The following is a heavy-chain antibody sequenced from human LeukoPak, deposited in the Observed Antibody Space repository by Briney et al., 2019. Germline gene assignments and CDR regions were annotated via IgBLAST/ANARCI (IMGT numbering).Heavy chain of an antibody. V-gene: IGHV4-59*02. J-gene: IGHJ5*02. Sequence: SETLSLTCAVSGGSVSSYYWSWVRQPPGKGLEWIGYIYNSGTTNYNPSLKSRVTISVDTSKNQFSLKLSSVTAADTAVYYCARDYDFWSGGYNWFDPWGQGTLVTVSS. D-gene: IGHD3-3*01. CDR3: ARDYDFWSGGYNWFDP. CDR1: GGSVSSYY. CDR2: IYNSGTT.